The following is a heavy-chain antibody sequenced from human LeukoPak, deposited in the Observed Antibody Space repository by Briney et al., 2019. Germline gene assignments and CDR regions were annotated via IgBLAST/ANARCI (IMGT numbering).Heavy chain of an antibody. D-gene: IGHD1-26*01. CDR3: ANSYSGSYSEVYAFDI. J-gene: IGHJ3*02. Sequence: GGSLRLSCAASGFTFDDYTMHWVRQAPGKGLEWVSLISWDGGSTYYADSVKGRFTISRDNSKNSLYLQMNSLRTEDTALYYCANSYSGSYSEVYAFDIWGQGTLVTVSS. CDR1: GFTFDDYT. V-gene: IGHV3-43*01. CDR2: ISWDGGST.